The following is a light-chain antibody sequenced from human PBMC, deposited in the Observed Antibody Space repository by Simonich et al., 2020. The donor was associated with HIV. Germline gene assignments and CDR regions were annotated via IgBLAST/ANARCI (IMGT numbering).Light chain of an antibody. V-gene: IGKV1-39*01. CDR3: QQSYSTPRT. Sequence: DIQMTQSPSSLSASVGDRVTITCLASQSISSYLNWYHQKPGKAPKLLIYAASSLQSGVPSRFSGSGSGTDFTLTISSLQPEDFATYYCQQSYSTPRTFGQGTRLEIK. CDR2: AAS. CDR1: QSISSY. J-gene: IGKJ5*01.